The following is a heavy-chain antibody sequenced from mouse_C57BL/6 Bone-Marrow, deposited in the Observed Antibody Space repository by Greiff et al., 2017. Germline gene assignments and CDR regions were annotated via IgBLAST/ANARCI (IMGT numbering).Heavy chain of an antibody. J-gene: IGHJ2*01. D-gene: IGHD2-10*01. CDR1: GFNFTDDY. V-gene: IGHV14-4*01. CDR3: TTDSPPLLD. CDR2: FYPENGDT. Sequence: VPLQQSGAELVRPGASVKLSCTASGFNFTDDYMHWVKQRPEQGLEWIGWFYPENGDTEYASKFQGKATITADTSSNTAYLQLTSLTSEDTAVYYCTTDSPPLLDWGQGTTLTVSS.